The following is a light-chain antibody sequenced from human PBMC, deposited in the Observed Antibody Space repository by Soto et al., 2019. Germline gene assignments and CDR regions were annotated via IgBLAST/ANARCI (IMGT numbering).Light chain of an antibody. CDR3: QQYRT. J-gene: IGKJ1*01. Sequence: EIVLTQSQATLSLSPGERATLSCRASQSVSSSYLAWYQQKPGQAPRLLIYGASSRATGIPDRFSGSGSGTDFTLTISRLEPEDFAVYYCQQYRTFGQGTKVDIK. CDR2: GAS. V-gene: IGKV3-20*01. CDR1: QSVSSSY.